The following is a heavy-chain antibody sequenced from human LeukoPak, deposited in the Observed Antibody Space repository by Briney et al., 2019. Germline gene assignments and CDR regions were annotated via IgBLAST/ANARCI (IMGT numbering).Heavy chain of an antibody. CDR3: ARELYGLFDP. J-gene: IGHJ5*02. D-gene: IGHD2-15*01. CDR1: GGSISSGDYY. V-gene: IGHV4-39*07. CDR2: INHSGST. Sequence: SETLSLTCTVSGGSISSGDYYWSWIRQPPGKGLEWIGEINHSGSTNYNPSLKSRVTISVDTSKNQFSLKLSSVTAADTAVYYCARELYGLFDPWGQGTLVTVSS.